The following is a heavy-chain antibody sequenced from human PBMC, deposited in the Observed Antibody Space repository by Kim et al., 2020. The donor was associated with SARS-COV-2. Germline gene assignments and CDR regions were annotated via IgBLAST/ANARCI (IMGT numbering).Heavy chain of an antibody. V-gene: IGHV3-30*02. D-gene: IGHD3-10*01. CDR3: AKDRRNYYGSGSFDY. Sequence: DSVKGRFTISRDNSKNTLYLQMNSLRAEDTAVYYCAKDRRNYYGSGSFDYWGQGTLVTVSS. J-gene: IGHJ4*02.